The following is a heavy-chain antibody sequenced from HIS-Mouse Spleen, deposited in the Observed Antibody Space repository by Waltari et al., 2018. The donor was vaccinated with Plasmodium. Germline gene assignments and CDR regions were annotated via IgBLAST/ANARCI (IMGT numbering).Heavy chain of an antibody. D-gene: IGHD6-6*01. J-gene: IGHJ3*02. CDR2: IDWDDDK. Sequence: QVTLRESGPALVKPTQTLTLTCTFSGFSLSTSGMCVSWIRQPPGTALEWLARIDWDDDKYYSTSLKTRLTISKDTSKNQVVLTMTNMDPVDTATYYCARWRYSSSSNDAFDIWGQGTMVTVSS. V-gene: IGHV2-70*15. CDR3: ARWRYSSSSNDAFDI. CDR1: GFSLSTSGMC.